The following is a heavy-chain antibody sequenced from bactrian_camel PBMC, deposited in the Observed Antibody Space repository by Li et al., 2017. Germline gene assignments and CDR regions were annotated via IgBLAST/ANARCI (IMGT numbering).Heavy chain of an antibody. J-gene: IGHJ4*01. CDR3: AVDRADTGRWFKCAVSQSFTSRAE. CDR2: IESDGST. Sequence: QLVESGGGLVQSGGSLRLSCTDFGRGFEHYCMGWFRQIPNKEREGVAGIESDGSTSYADSVKGRFTVSQDSAKNTLNLQMSNLKPEDTATYYRAVDRADTGRWFKCAVSQSFTSRAEWGQGTQVTVS. CDR1: GRGFEHYC. V-gene: IGHV3S55*01. D-gene: IGHD1*01.